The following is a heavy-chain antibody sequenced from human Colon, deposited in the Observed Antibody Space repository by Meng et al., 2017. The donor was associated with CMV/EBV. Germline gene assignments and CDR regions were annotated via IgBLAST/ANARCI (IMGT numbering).Heavy chain of an antibody. D-gene: IGHD2-2*01. V-gene: IGHV4-59*01. J-gene: IGHJ1*01. CDR3: ASSGFGFCSSTSCLGH. CDR2: IYYTGTT. Sequence: GSLRLSCAASGFSITSYEMNWVRQAPGKGLEWIGYIYYTGTTTSNPSLRSRVTISIDTSRNQFFLQLNSVTAADTAVYFCASSGFGFCSSTSCLGHWGQGTLVTVSS. CDR1: GFSITSYE.